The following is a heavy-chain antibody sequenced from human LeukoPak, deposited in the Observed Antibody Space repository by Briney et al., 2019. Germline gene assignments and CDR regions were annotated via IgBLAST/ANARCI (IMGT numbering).Heavy chain of an antibody. CDR1: GYTFTGYY. J-gene: IGHJ5*02. D-gene: IGHD4/OR15-4a*01. V-gene: IGHV1-2*02. CDR3: ARSNYGGQGAGDNWFDP. CDR2: INPNIGGT. Sequence: ASVKVSCKASGYTFTGYYMHWVRQAPGQGLEWMGWINPNIGGTNYAQKFQGRVTMTRDTSISTAYMDLSSLTSGDTAVYYCARSNYGGQGAGDNWFDPWGQGTLVTVSS.